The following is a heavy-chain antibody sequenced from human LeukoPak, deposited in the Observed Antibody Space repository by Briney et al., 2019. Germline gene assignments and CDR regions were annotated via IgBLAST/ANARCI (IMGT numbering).Heavy chain of an antibody. CDR3: ARCPAGLDAFDI. CDR1: GGSFSGYY. J-gene: IGHJ3*02. D-gene: IGHD2-2*01. Sequence: SETLSLTCAVYGGSFSGYYWSWIRQPPGKGLEWIGEINHSGSINYNPSLKSRVTISVDTSKNQFSLKLSSVTAADTAVYYCARCPAGLDAFDIWGQGTMVTVSS. CDR2: INHSGSI. V-gene: IGHV4-34*01.